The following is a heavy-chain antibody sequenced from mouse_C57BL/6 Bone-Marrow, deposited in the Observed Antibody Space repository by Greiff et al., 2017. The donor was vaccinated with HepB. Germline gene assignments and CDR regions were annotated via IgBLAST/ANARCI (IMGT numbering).Heavy chain of an antibody. CDR3: ARKTTVVATDWYFDV. Sequence: VQLQQPGAELVKPGASVKMSCKASGYTFTSYWITWVKQRPGQGLEWIGDIYPGSGSTNYNEKFKSKATLTVDTSSSTAYMQLSSLTSEDSAVYYCARKTTVVATDWYFDVWGTGTTVTVSS. CDR2: IYPGSGST. D-gene: IGHD1-1*01. J-gene: IGHJ1*03. V-gene: IGHV1-55*01. CDR1: GYTFTSYW.